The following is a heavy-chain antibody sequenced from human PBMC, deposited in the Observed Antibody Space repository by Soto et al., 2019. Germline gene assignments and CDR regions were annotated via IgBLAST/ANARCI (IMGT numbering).Heavy chain of an antibody. CDR1: GGSISSYY. D-gene: IGHD3-3*01. Sequence: SETLSLTCTVSGGSISSYYWSWIRQPPGKGLEWIGYIYYSGSTNYNPSLKSRVTISVDTSKNQFSLKLSSVTAADTAVYYCARVNYYFWSGYPPGSFDWFDPWGQGTLVTVSS. CDR2: IYYSGST. V-gene: IGHV4-59*01. CDR3: ARVNYYFWSGYPPGSFDWFDP. J-gene: IGHJ5*02.